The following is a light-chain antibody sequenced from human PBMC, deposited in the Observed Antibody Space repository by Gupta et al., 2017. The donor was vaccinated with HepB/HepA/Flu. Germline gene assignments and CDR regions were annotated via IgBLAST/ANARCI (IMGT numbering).Light chain of an antibody. CDR2: EVS. CDR1: SSDVGSYNL. CDR3: CSYAGSSTFV. J-gene: IGLJ1*01. Sequence: QSALTQPASVSGSPGQSITISCTGTSSDVGSYNLVSWYQQHPGKAPKLMIYEVSKRPSGVSNRFSGSKPGNTASLTISGRQAEDEADYYCCSYAGSSTFVFGTGTKVTVL. V-gene: IGLV2-23*02.